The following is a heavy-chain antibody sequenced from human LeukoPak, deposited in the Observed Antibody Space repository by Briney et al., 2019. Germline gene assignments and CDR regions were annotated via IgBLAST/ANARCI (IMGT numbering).Heavy chain of an antibody. Sequence: PGGSLRLSCAASGFTFSSYGMPWVRQAPGKGLEWVAFIRYDGSNKYYADSVKGRFTISRDNSKNTLYLQMNSLRAEDTAVYYCAKDAYFMITFGGVIVPPPDYWGQGTLVTVSS. D-gene: IGHD3-16*02. V-gene: IGHV3-30*02. CDR1: GFTFSSYG. J-gene: IGHJ4*02. CDR2: IRYDGSNK. CDR3: AKDAYFMITFGGVIVPPPDY.